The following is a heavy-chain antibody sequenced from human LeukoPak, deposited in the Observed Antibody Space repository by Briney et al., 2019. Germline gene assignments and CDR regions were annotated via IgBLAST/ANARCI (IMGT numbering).Heavy chain of an antibody. V-gene: IGHV4-4*07. Sequence: SETLSLTCTVSGGSISSYYWSWIRQPAGKGLEWIGRIYTSGSTNYNPSLKSRVTMSVDTSKNQFSLKLSSVTAADTAVYYCARAPITILSLEYDYMDVWGKGTTVTVSS. CDR2: IYTSGST. CDR1: GGSISSYY. CDR3: ARAPITILSLEYDYMDV. D-gene: IGHD3-3*01. J-gene: IGHJ6*03.